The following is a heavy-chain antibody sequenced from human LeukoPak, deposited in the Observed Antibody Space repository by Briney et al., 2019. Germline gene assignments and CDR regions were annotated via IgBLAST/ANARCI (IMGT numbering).Heavy chain of an antibody. D-gene: IGHD5-18*01. CDR3: ATQWMQLWEN. V-gene: IGHV3-7*01. Sequence: GGSLRLSCAASGFTFSTYWMSWVRQAPGKGLEWVANINQDGNKIYYVDSVKGRFTISRDNAKNTLYLQMKSLRAEDTAVYYCATQWMQLWENWGQGTLVTVSS. J-gene: IGHJ4*02. CDR1: GFTFSTYW. CDR2: INQDGNKI.